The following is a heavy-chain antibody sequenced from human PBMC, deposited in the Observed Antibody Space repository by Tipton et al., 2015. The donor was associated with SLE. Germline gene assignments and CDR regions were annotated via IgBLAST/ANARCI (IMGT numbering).Heavy chain of an antibody. CDR2: FHSSGIL. CDR3: ARTAVLAAIMMDV. CDR1: GGSFSGYY. V-gene: IGHV4-34*01. J-gene: IGHJ6*02. D-gene: IGHD2-2*01. Sequence: TLSLTCAVYGGSFSGYYWSWIRQPPGKGLEWIGHFHSSGILNYNPSLKSRVTMSGDTSKNQLSLKLNSVTAADTAVYYCARTAVLAAIMMDVWGQGTTVTVSS.